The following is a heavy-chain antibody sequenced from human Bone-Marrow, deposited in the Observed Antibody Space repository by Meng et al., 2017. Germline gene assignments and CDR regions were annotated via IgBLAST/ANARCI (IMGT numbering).Heavy chain of an antibody. J-gene: IGHJ4*02. Sequence: ASVKVSCKASGYTFTGYYMHWVRQAPGQGLEWMGWISAYNGNANYEQKLQGRVTMTRDTSTSTAYMELRSLRSDDTAIYYCARGRERFLEGTAVDFWGQGTLVTVSS. V-gene: IGHV1-18*04. CDR3: ARGRERFLEGTAVDF. CDR1: GYTFTGYY. D-gene: IGHD3-3*01. CDR2: ISAYNGNA.